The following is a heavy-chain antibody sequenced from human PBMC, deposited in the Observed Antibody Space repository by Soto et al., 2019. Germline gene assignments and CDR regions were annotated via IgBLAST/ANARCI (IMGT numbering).Heavy chain of an antibody. D-gene: IGHD6-19*01. CDR3: AKDSNYWLWLSSGGGLQFDP. Sequence: GGSLRLSCAASGFTFSSYGMHWVRQAPGKGLEWVAVISYDGSNKYYADSVKGRFTISRDNSKNTLYLQMNSLRAEDTAVYYCAKDSNYWLWLSSGGGLQFDPWGQGTLVTVSS. CDR2: ISYDGSNK. V-gene: IGHV3-30*18. J-gene: IGHJ5*02. CDR1: GFTFSSYG.